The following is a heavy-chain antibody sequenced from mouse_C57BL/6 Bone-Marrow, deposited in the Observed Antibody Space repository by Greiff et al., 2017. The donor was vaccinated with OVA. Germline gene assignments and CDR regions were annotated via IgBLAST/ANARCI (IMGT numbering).Heavy chain of an antibody. V-gene: IGHV2-2*01. D-gene: IGHD1-1*01. CDR1: GFSLTSYG. CDR3: ARTVVVSYYAMDY. CDR2: IWSGGST. Sequence: VQGVESGPGLVQPSQSLSITCTVSGFSLTSYGVHWVRQSPGKGLEWLGVIWSGGSTDYNAAFISRLSISKDNSKSQVFFKMNSLQADDTAIYYCARTVVVSYYAMDYWGQGTSVTVSS. J-gene: IGHJ4*01.